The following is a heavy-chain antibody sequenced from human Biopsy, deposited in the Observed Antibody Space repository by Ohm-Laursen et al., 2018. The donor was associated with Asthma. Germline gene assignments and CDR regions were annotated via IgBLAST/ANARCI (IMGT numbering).Heavy chain of an antibody. CDR1: GGTFSSYA. V-gene: IGHV1-69*13. Sequence: ASVKVSCKASGGTFSSYAISWVRQAPGQGLEWMGGIIPIFGTANYAQKFQGRVTITADESTSTAYMELSSLRSEDRAVYYCARTYYDFLTGQINDAFAMWGQGTMVTVSS. J-gene: IGHJ3*02. CDR2: IIPIFGTA. CDR3: ARTYYDFLTGQINDAFAM. D-gene: IGHD3-9*01.